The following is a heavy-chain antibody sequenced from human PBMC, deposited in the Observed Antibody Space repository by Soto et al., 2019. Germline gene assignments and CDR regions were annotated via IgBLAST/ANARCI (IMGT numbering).Heavy chain of an antibody. J-gene: IGHJ6*02. V-gene: IGHV3-15*07. CDR1: GFTFSNAW. D-gene: IGHD3-10*01. Sequence: GGSLRLSCAASGFTFSNAWMNWVRQAPGKGLEWVGRIKSKTDGGTTDYAAPVKGRFTISRDDSKNTLYLQMNSLRVEDMALYYCAKDMVREYTYYYAMDVWGQGTMVTVSS. CDR2: IKSKTDGGTT. CDR3: AKDMVREYTYYYAMDV.